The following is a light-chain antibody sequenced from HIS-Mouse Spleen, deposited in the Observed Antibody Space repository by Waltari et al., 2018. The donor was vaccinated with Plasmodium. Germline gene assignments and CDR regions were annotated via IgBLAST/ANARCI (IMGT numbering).Light chain of an antibody. V-gene: IGKV3-15*01. CDR1: KSVSSN. J-gene: IGKJ3*01. CDR2: GAS. CDR3: QQYNNWSFT. Sequence: EIVMTQSPATLSVSPGERATLSCRARKSVSSNLAWYQQKPGQAPRLLIYGASTRATGIPARFSGSGSGTEFTLTLSSLQSEDFAVYYCQQYNNWSFTFGPGTKVDIK.